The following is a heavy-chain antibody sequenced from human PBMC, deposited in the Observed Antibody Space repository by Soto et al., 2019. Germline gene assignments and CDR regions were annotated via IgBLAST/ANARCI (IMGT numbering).Heavy chain of an antibody. D-gene: IGHD3-3*01. Sequence: QVQLVESGGGVVQPGRSLRLSCAASGFTFSSYGMHWVRQAPGKGLEWVAVISYDGSNKYYADSVKGRFTISRDNSKNTLYPQMNSLRAEDTAVYYCAKDHITSHDYWGQGTLVTVSS. J-gene: IGHJ4*02. V-gene: IGHV3-30*18. CDR3: AKDHITSHDY. CDR1: GFTFSSYG. CDR2: ISYDGSNK.